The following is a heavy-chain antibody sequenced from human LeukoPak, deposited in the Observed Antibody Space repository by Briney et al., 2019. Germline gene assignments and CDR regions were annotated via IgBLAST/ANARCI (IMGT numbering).Heavy chain of an antibody. CDR1: GGSFSGYY. J-gene: IGHJ4*02. CDR3: ARELGFWSGYLGYYFDY. CDR2: INHSGST. D-gene: IGHD3-3*01. V-gene: IGHV4-34*01. Sequence: SETLSLTCAVYGGSFSGYYWSWIRQPPGKGLEWIGEINHSGSTNYNPSLKSRVTISVDTSKNQFSLKPSSVTAADTAVYYCARELGFWSGYLGYYFDYWGQGTLVTVSS.